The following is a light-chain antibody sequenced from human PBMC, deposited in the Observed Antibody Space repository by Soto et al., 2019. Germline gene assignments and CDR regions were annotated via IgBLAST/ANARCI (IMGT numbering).Light chain of an antibody. V-gene: IGKV1-6*01. J-gene: IGKJ1*01. CDR3: LLDFRYFWA. CDR1: QDIRTA. CDR2: AAS. Sequence: AIQLTQSPSSLYASVGDRETITCRASQDIRTALGWYQQKPGKVPKLLIYAASILQSGVPSRFSGSGSGTDFTLTISSLQPEDFATYYCLLDFRYFWAFGQGTKVEIK.